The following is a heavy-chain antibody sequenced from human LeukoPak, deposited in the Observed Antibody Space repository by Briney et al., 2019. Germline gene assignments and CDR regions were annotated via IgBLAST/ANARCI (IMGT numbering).Heavy chain of an antibody. D-gene: IGHD1-26*01. CDR2: IYYSGST. V-gene: IGHV4-39*01. CDR3: ARRSVSGSYPR. Sequence: SETLSLTCTVSGGSISSSSYCWGWIRQPPGKGLEWIGSIYYSGSTYYNPSLKSRVTISVDTSKNQFSLKLSSVTAADTAVYYCARRSVSGSYPRWGQGTLVTVSS. CDR1: GGSISSSSYC. J-gene: IGHJ4*02.